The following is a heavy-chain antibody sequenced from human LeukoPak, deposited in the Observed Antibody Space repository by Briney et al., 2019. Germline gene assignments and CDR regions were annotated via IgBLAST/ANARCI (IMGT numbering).Heavy chain of an antibody. CDR2: ISYSGTT. Sequence: SETLSLTYTLAGRSLSSSRNYCAWIRQPPGQGLEWIGYISYSGTTYYDPSLNSRAILSVDTSNNQISLRLSSYTRVETAIYYCVCHWETSSWFDPWGQGTLVTVSS. J-gene: IGHJ5*02. CDR3: VCHWETSSWFDP. D-gene: IGHD1-26*01. V-gene: IGHV4-39*01. CDR1: GRSLSSSRNY.